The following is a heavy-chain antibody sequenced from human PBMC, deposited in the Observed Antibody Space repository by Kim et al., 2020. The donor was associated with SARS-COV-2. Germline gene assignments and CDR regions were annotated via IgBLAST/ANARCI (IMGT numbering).Heavy chain of an antibody. J-gene: IGHJ6*02. D-gene: IGHD3-9*01. Sequence: GGSLRLSCAASGFTFSSYAMHWVRQAPGKGLEWVAVISYDGRNKYYADSVKGRFTISRDNSKNTLYLQMNSLRAEDTAVYYCARDLRYFDWLLYGVVGYYYYGMYVCDQGTTVTVSS. V-gene: IGHV3-30*04. CDR2: ISYDGRNK. CDR3: ARDLRYFDWLLYGVVGYYYYGMYV. CDR1: GFTFSSYA.